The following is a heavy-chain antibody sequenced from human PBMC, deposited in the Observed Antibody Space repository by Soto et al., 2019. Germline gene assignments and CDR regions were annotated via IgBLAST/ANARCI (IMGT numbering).Heavy chain of an antibody. CDR1: GASVNSGSYY. J-gene: IGHJ5*02. CDR2: FYYSRST. Sequence: QVQLQESGPGLVKPSETLSLTCSVSGASVNSGSYYWTWIRQPPGKGLEWIGYFYYSRSTNYNPSLKSRVTMSVDTSKNQFSLKLSSVTAADTAVYYCARGGGSGSPQYNWFDPWGQGTLVTVSS. CDR3: ARGGGSGSPQYNWFDP. V-gene: IGHV4-61*01. D-gene: IGHD3-10*01.